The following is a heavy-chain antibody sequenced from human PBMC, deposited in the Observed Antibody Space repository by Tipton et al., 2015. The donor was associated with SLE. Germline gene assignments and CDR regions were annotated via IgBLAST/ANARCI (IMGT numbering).Heavy chain of an antibody. Sequence: SLRLSCVASGFTFNSYGMHWVRQAPGKGLEWVALISYDGSNKRYADSVKGRFTISRDNSKNTLYLQMNSLRAEDTAVYYCARFESRDGAFDIWGQGTMVTVSS. CDR1: GFTFNSYG. J-gene: IGHJ3*02. V-gene: IGHV3-30*03. CDR2: ISYDGSNK. CDR3: ARFESRDGAFDI. D-gene: IGHD5-24*01.